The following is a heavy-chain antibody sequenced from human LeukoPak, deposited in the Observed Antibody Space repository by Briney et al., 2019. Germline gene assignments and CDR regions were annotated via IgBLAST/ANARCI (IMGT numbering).Heavy chain of an antibody. V-gene: IGHV4-4*07. J-gene: IGHJ4*02. Sequence: PSETLSLTCTVSGGSISSYYWSWIRQPAGKGLEWIGRIYTSGSTNYNPSLKSRVTMSVDTSKNQFSLKLSSVTAADTAVYYCARVIGSSWLYYFDYWGQETLVTVSS. CDR3: ARVIGSSWLYYFDY. CDR2: IYTSGST. D-gene: IGHD6-13*01. CDR1: GGSISSYY.